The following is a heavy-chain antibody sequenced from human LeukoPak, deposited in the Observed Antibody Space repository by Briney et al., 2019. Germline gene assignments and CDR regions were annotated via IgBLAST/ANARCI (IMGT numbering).Heavy chain of an antibody. Sequence: ASVKVSCKASGYTFTGYYMHWVRQAPGQGLEWMGWISPNSGGTNYAQKFQGRVTMTRDTSISTAYMELSSLRSDDTAVYYCARVNFDWLLSDFDYWGQGTLVTVSA. CDR1: GYTFTGYY. V-gene: IGHV1-2*02. CDR3: ARVNFDWLLSDFDY. D-gene: IGHD3-9*01. J-gene: IGHJ4*02. CDR2: ISPNSGGT.